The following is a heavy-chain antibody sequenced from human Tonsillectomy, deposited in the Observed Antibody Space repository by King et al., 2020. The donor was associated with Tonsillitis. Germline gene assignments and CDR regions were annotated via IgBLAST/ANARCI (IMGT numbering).Heavy chain of an antibody. Sequence: QLVQSGAEVKKPGASVKVSCKASGYTFTSYAMHRVRQAPGQRLEWMGWINAGNGNTKYSQKFQGRVTITRDTSASTAYMELSSLRSEDTAVYYCARDHRCSGGSCYVHWYFDLWGRGTLVTVSS. CDR3: ARDHRCSGGSCYVHWYFDL. CDR2: INAGNGNT. V-gene: IGHV1-3*01. D-gene: IGHD2-15*01. J-gene: IGHJ2*01. CDR1: GYTFTSYA.